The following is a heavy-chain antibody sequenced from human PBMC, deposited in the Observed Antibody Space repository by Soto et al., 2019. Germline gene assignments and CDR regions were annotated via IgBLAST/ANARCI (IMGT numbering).Heavy chain of an antibody. CDR3: APGGATGGDR. CDR2: ISSRDSTI. V-gene: IGHV3-48*03. J-gene: IGHJ4*02. CDR1: GFLFSNFE. D-gene: IGHD2-8*02. Sequence: EVQLVESGGGLVQPGWSLRLSCAASGFLFSNFEMNWVRQAPGKGLEWVSYISSRDSTIYYADSVQGRFTISRDNAKNSLYLRMNSLRAEDTAVYYCAPGGATGGDRWGQGTLVTVSS.